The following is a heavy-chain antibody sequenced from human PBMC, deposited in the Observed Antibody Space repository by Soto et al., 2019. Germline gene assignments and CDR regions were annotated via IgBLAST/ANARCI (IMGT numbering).Heavy chain of an antibody. J-gene: IGHJ6*02. V-gene: IGHV1-58*01. CDR2: IVVGSGNT. CDR3: AAVGYCSSTSCYRHYGMDV. Sequence: QMQLVQSGPEVKKPGTSVKVSCKASGFTFTSSAVQWVRQARGQRLEWIGWIVVGSGNTNYAQKFQERVTITRDMSTSTAYMELSSLRSEDTAVYYCAAVGYCSSTSCYRHYGMDVWGQGTTVTVSS. CDR1: GFTFTSSA. D-gene: IGHD2-2*02.